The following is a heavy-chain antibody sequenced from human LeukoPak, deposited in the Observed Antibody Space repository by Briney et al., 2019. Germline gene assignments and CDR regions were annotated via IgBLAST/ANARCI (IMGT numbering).Heavy chain of an antibody. CDR3: AKRYFGNYYFDY. V-gene: IGHV3-23*01. CDR2: ISGSDSTT. D-gene: IGHD3-9*01. Sequence: GGSLRLSCAASGFTFRRDAMSWVRQAPGKGLEWVSAISGSDSTTYYADSVKGRFTISRDNSKNTLYLQMSSLRVEDTAVYYCAKRYFGNYYFDYWGQGTQVTVSS. CDR1: GFTFRRDA. J-gene: IGHJ4*02.